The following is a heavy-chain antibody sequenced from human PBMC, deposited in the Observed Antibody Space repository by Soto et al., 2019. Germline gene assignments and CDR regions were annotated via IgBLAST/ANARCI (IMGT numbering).Heavy chain of an antibody. D-gene: IGHD2-21*02. Sequence: GGSLRLSCAASGFTFSSYAMSWVRQAPGKGLEWVSGISGSGDNTFYPDSVKGRFTISRDNSQNTLYLHMNSLRAEDTGVYYCAIGTYCGGDCYTSWGQGTMVT. J-gene: IGHJ3*01. CDR3: AIGTYCGGDCYTS. CDR2: ISGSGDNT. CDR1: GFTFSSYA. V-gene: IGHV3-23*01.